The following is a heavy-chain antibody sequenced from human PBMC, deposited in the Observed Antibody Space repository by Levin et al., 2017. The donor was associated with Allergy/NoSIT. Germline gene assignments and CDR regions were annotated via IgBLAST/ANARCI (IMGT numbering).Heavy chain of an antibody. CDR2: IYHSGST. CDR3: VRDRLGTTMGDC. D-gene: IGHD4-23*01. CDR1: GGSITSGGFY. Sequence: PSETLSLTCTVSGGSITSGGFYWGWIRQHPGKGLEWMGYIYHSGSTHYNPSLKSRVSMSVDTSKTPFSLTLISLTAADKAVIYCVRDRLGTTMGDCWGQGALVTVSS. V-gene: IGHV4-31*03. J-gene: IGHJ4*02.